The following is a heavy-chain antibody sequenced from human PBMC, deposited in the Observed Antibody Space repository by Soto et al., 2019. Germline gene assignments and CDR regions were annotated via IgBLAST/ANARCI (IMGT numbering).Heavy chain of an antibody. V-gene: IGHV1-69*08. J-gene: IGHJ6*02. CDR1: GGTFSRYT. CDR3: AREDRDRETGLVPAAIDGMDV. D-gene: IGHD2-2*01. Sequence: QVQLVQSGAEVKKPGSSVKVSCKASGGTFSRYTMTWVRQAPGHGLERMGRIIPIFGITTYAQKFQGRVTITADESTSTAYMELSSLRSEDTAVYYCAREDRDRETGLVPAAIDGMDVWGQGTTVTVSS. CDR2: IIPIFGIT.